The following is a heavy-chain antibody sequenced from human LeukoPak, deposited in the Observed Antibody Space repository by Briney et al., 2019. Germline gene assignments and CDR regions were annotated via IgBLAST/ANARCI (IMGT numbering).Heavy chain of an antibody. CDR1: GYTSTGYY. Sequence: ASVKVSCKASGYTSTGYYMHWVRQAPGQGLEWMGWINPNSGGTNYEQKFQGRVTMTRDTSISTAYMELSRLTSDDTAVYYCVVAYYYYYMDVGGKGTTVTVPS. J-gene: IGHJ6*03. CDR2: INPNSGGT. V-gene: IGHV1-2*02. D-gene: IGHD2-15*01. CDR3: VVAYYYYYMDV.